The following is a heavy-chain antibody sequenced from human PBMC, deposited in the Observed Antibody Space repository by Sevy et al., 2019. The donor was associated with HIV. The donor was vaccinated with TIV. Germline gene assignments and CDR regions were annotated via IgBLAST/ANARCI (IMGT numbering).Heavy chain of an antibody. D-gene: IGHD5-12*01. Sequence: GSLRLSCEGSGFTFSSSAMGWGRQAPGEGLGWVSTFGGSGGTTYYEDSVKGRFTISRDNSKNTLYLQMNSLRAEDTALYYCARASMSSAYGPFDYWGQGTLVTVSS. V-gene: IGHV3-23*01. CDR1: GFTFSSSA. CDR3: ARASMSSAYGPFDY. CDR2: FGGSGGTT. J-gene: IGHJ4*02.